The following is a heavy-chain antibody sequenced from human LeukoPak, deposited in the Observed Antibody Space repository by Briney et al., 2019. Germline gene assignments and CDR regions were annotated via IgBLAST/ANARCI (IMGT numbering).Heavy chain of an antibody. V-gene: IGHV4-61*01. CDR3: ARLRYGSGSYFGETYYYYGMDV. CDR1: GYSISSGYY. D-gene: IGHD3-10*01. J-gene: IGHJ6*02. CDR2: IYYSGST. Sequence: PSETLSLTCVVSGYSISSGYYWGWIRQPPGKGLEWIGYIYYSGSTNYNPSLKSRVTISVDTSKNQFSLKLSSVTAADAAVYYCARLRYGSGSYFGETYYYYGMDVWGQGTTVTVSS.